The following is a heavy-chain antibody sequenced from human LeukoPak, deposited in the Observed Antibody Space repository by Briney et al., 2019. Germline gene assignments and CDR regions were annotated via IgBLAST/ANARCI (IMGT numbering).Heavy chain of an antibody. CDR3: ARWSLHSSGWYFDS. V-gene: IGHV4-59*01. J-gene: IGHJ4*02. CDR1: GDSINSFY. D-gene: IGHD3-22*01. CDR2: ISYSGST. Sequence: PSETLSLTCIVSGDSINSFYWSWIRRPPGKGLEWIGYISYSGSTNYNPSLKSRVTIAVDTSRNQFSLRLDSVTAADTAVYYCARWSLHSSGWYFDSWGQGALVTVSS.